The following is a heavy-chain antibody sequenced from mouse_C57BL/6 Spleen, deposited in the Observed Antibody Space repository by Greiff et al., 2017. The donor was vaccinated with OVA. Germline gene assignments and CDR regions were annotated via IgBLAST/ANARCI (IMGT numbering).Heavy chain of an antibody. J-gene: IGHJ2*01. Sequence: VQLQQSGPELVKPGASVKISCKASGYSFTSYYIHWVKQRPGQGLEWIGWIYPGSGNTKYNEKFKGKATLTADTSSSTAYMQLSSLTSEDSAVYYCARDYYGSPLDYWGQGTTLTVSS. CDR1: GYSFTSYY. CDR3: ARDYYGSPLDY. D-gene: IGHD1-1*01. V-gene: IGHV1-66*01. CDR2: IYPGSGNT.